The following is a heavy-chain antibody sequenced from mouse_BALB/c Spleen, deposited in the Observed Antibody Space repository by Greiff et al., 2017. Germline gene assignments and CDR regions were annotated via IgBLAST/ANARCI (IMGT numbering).Heavy chain of an antibody. CDR3: ARVPGSPYAMDY. V-gene: IGHV14-3*02. CDR1: GFNIKDTY. D-gene: IGHD1-1*01. CDR2: IDPANGNT. Sequence: EVNLVESGAELVKPGASVKLSCTASGFNIKDTYMHWVKQRPEQGLEWIGRIDPANGNTKYDPKFQGKATITADTSSNTAYLQLSSLTSEDTAVYYCARVPGSPYAMDYWGQGTSVTVSS. J-gene: IGHJ4*01.